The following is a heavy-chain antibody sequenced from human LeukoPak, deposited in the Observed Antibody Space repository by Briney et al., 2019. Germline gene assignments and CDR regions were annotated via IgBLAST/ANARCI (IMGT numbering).Heavy chain of an antibody. Sequence: ASVKVSCKTSGYTFTNYDINWVRQAPGQGLEWMGWINPNSGGTNYAQKFQGRVTMTRDTSISTAYMELSRLRSDDTAVYYCAATYYDILTWFDPWGQGTLVTVSS. CDR1: GYTFTNYD. CDR2: INPNSGGT. CDR3: AATYYDILTWFDP. V-gene: IGHV1-2*02. J-gene: IGHJ5*02. D-gene: IGHD3-9*01.